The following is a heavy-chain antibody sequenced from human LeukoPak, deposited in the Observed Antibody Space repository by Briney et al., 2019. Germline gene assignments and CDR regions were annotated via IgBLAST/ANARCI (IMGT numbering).Heavy chain of an antibody. CDR1: GGTFSSYA. J-gene: IGHJ4*02. D-gene: IGHD3-16*01. CDR2: IIPIFGTA. V-gene: IGHV1-69*13. Sequence: SVKVSCKASGGTFSSYAISWVRQAPGQGLEWMGGIIPIFGTANYAQKFQGRVTITADESTSTAYMELSSLRSEDTAVYYCARDGDPYYDYVWGSYLPLDYWGQGTLVTVSS. CDR3: ARDGDPYYDYVWGSYLPLDY.